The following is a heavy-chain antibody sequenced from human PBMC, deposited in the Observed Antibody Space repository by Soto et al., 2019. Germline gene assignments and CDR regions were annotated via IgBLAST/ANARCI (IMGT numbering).Heavy chain of an antibody. CDR2: ISASNGGT. J-gene: IGHJ2*01. CDR1: GFTFSNYA. Sequence: EVQVLESGGGMVQPGGSLRLSCVTSGFTFSNYAMTWVRQAPGKGLEWVSGISASNGGTYYANSVKGRVTISRDNXEXXLDLQMNSVTAEDTTVYYCGDDGGGSGWIFRYLHRWGGGTLVRVSS. CDR3: GDDGGGSGWIFRYLHR. V-gene: IGHV3-23*01. D-gene: IGHD6-19*01.